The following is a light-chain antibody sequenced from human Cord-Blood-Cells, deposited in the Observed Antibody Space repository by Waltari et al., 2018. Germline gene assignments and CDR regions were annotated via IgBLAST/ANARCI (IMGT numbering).Light chain of an antibody. CDR2: DVS. V-gene: IGLV2-14*01. CDR3: SSSPSSSTWV. Sequence: QSALTQPASVSGAPGQSITISCTGTSSDVGGYNYVSWYQQHPGKVPKLMIYDVSKRPSWVSNRFSGSKSGTTATLTISGLQAVYESDYYCSSSPSSSTWVFGGGTKLTVL. J-gene: IGLJ2*01. CDR1: SSDVGGYNY.